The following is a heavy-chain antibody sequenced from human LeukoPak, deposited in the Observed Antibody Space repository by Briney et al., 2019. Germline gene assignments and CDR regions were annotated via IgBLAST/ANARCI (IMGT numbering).Heavy chain of an antibody. CDR3: ARDGNFDY. D-gene: IGHD1-26*01. CDR2: ISPNSGDT. Sequence: GASVKVSCKASGYTFTDYYMHWGRQAPGQGLEWMGWISPNSGDTNYAQKFQGRVTMTSDTSISTAYMELSRLRSDDTAVYYCARDGNFDYWGQGTLVTVSS. CDR1: GYTFTDYY. V-gene: IGHV1-2*02. J-gene: IGHJ4*02.